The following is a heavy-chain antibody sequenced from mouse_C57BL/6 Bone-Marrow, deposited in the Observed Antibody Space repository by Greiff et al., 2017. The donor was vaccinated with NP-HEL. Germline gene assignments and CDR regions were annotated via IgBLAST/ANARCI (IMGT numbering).Heavy chain of an antibody. J-gene: IGHJ4*01. D-gene: IGHD1-1*01. Sequence: EVKLQPSGAELVKPGASVKLSCTASGFNIKDYYMHWVKQRTEQGLEWLGVLDPKDGEPNSAPKFQGKSTITADTSSNTAYLQLSSLTSEDTAVYYCARVDGSSYDAIDYWGQGTSLTVSS. CDR1: GFNIKDYY. CDR3: ARVDGSSYDAIDY. CDR2: LDPKDGEP. V-gene: IGHV14-2*01.